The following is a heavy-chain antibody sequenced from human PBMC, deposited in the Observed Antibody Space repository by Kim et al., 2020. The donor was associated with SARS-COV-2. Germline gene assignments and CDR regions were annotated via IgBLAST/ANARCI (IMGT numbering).Heavy chain of an antibody. Sequence: SVKVSCKASGGTFSSYAISWVRQAPGQGLEWMGGIIPIFGTANYAQKFQGRVTITADESTSTAYMELSSLRSEDTAVYYCATVPRGWELLRFEGYYFDYWGQGTLVTVSS. CDR2: IIPIFGTA. CDR1: GGTFSSYA. D-gene: IGHD1-26*01. CDR3: ATVPRGWELLRFEGYYFDY. J-gene: IGHJ4*02. V-gene: IGHV1-69*13.